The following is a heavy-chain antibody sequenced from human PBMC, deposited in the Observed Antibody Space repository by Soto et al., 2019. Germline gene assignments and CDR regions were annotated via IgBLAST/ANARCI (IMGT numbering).Heavy chain of an antibody. V-gene: IGHV1-18*01. CDR2: ISAYNGNT. CDR3: ARGSGYSYGYIYYYYYGMDV. D-gene: IGHD5-18*01. J-gene: IGHJ6*02. CDR1: GYTFTSYG. Sequence: ASVKVSCKASGYTFTSYGISWVRQAPGQGLEWMGWISAYNGNTNYAQKLQGRVTMTTDTSTSTAYMELRSLRSDDTAVYYCARGSGYSYGYIYYYYYGMDVWGQGTTVTVSS.